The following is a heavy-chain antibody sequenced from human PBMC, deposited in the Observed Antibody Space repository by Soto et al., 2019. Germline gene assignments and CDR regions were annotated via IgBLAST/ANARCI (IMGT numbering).Heavy chain of an antibody. CDR1: GFTFDDYA. D-gene: IGHD6-19*01. CDR2: ISWNSGSI. Sequence: PGGSLRLSCAASGFTFDDYAMHWVRQAPGKGLEWVSGISWNSGSIGYADSVKGRFTISRDNAKNSLYLQMNSLRAEDTALYYCAKGAVAGTYYFDYWGQGTLVTVSS. J-gene: IGHJ4*02. V-gene: IGHV3-9*01. CDR3: AKGAVAGTYYFDY.